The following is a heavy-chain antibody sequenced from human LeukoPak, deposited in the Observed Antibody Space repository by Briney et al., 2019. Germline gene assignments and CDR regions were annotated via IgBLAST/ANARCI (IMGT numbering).Heavy chain of an antibody. V-gene: IGHV4-30-2*01. D-gene: IGHD2-15*01. J-gene: IGHJ6*04. CDR3: ASRSGHTVLIYYYYGMDV. CDR2: IYHSGST. Sequence: SQTLSLTCAVSGGSISSGGYSWSWIRQPPGKGLEWIGYIYHSGSTYYNPSLKSRVTISVDRSKNQFSLKLSSVTAADTAVYYCASRSGHTVLIYYYYGMDVWGKGTTVTASS. CDR1: GGSISSGGYS.